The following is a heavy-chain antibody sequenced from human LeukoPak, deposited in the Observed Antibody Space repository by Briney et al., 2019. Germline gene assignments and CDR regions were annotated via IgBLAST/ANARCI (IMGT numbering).Heavy chain of an antibody. CDR2: INPSGGST. V-gene: IGHV1-46*01. Sequence: GASVKVSCKASGYTFTSYYMHWVRQAPGQGLEWMGIINPSGGSTSYAQKFQGRVTMTRDTSTSTVYMELSSLRSDDTAVYYCARRAVAGTGYDVMDYWGQGTLVTVSS. J-gene: IGHJ4*02. CDR3: ARRAVAGTGYDVMDY. D-gene: IGHD6-19*01. CDR1: GYTFTSYY.